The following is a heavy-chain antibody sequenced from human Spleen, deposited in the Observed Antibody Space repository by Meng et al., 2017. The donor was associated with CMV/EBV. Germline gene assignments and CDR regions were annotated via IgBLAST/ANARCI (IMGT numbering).Heavy chain of an antibody. CDR1: GFTFEDYG. CDR3: ARGVLTKGMDV. Sequence: GESLKISCAASGFTFEDYGMSWVRQAPGKGLEWVSAINWIGGSTGYADSVKGRFTISRDNAKNSLYLQMNSLRAEDTAVYYCARGVLTKGMDVWGQGTTVTVSS. CDR2: INWIGGST. V-gene: IGHV3-20*04. J-gene: IGHJ6*02. D-gene: IGHD2-8*02.